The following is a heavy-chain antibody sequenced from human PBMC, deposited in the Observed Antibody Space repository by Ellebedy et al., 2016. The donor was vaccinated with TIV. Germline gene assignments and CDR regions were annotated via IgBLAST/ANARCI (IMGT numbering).Heavy chain of an antibody. CDR2: ISYDGNNK. CDR3: AKDAYSGSDYVETIY. CDR1: GFIFNNYA. V-gene: IGHV3-30*18. Sequence: PGGSLRLSCAASGFIFNNYAMHWVRQAPGTGLEWVAVISYDGNNKYYADSVKGRFTISRDNSKNTLYLQMNSLRAEDTAVYYCAKDAYSGSDYVETIYWGQGTLVTVSS. J-gene: IGHJ4*02. D-gene: IGHD5-12*01.